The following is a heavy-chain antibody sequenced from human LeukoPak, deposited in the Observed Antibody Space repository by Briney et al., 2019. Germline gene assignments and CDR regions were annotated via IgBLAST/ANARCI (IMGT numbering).Heavy chain of an antibody. Sequence: ASVKVSCKASGGTFSSYAISCVRQAPGQGLEWMGGIIPIFGTANYAQKFQGRVTITADKSTSTAYMELSSLRSEDTAVYYCAGGYCSSTSCLGWFDPWGQGTLVTVSS. CDR2: IIPIFGTA. CDR1: GGTFSSYA. D-gene: IGHD2-2*01. CDR3: AGGYCSSTSCLGWFDP. J-gene: IGHJ5*02. V-gene: IGHV1-69*06.